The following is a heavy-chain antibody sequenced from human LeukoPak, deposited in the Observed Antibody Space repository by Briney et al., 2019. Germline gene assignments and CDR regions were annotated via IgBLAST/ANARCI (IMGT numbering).Heavy chain of an antibody. J-gene: IGHJ5*02. CDR1: GGSINSYY. CDR3: ARYVDYGDYEAWFDP. V-gene: IGHV4-59*08. Sequence: LETLSLTCTVSGGSINSYYWSWIRQPPGKGLEWIGYIYYSGSTNNNPSLKSRVTISVDTSKNQFSLKLSSVTATETAVYYFARYVDYGDYEAWFDPWGQGTLVTVCS. D-gene: IGHD4-17*01. CDR2: IYYSGST.